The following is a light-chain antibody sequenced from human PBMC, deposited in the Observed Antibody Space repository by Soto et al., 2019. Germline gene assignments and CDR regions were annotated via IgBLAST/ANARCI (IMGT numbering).Light chain of an antibody. CDR1: QSVSSSY. CDR3: QQYGSSPT. Sequence: EIVLTQSPATLSLSPGERATLSCRASQSVSSSYLAWYQQKPGQAPRLLIYGASSRATGIPDRFSGSGSRTDFTLTISRLEPEDFAVYYCQQYGSSPTFGGGTKVDIK. V-gene: IGKV3-20*01. J-gene: IGKJ4*01. CDR2: GAS.